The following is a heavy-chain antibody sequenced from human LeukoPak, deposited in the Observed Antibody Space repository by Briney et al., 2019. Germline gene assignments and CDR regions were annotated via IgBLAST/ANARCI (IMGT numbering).Heavy chain of an antibody. D-gene: IGHD1-26*01. CDR1: GYNFTSYY. CDR3: ARGAGATTSFDY. Sequence: ASVKVSCKASGYNFTSYYMHWVRQAPGQGLEWLGIINPTGGTTTYAQKSQGRVTMTRDTSTNTVYMELSSLRSEDTAVYYCARGAGATTSFDYWGQGTMVTVSS. CDR2: INPTGGTT. V-gene: IGHV1-46*03. J-gene: IGHJ4*02.